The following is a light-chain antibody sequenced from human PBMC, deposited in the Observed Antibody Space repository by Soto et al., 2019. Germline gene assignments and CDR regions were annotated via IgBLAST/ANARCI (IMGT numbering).Light chain of an antibody. CDR2: EVT. CDR1: SSDVGGFNY. V-gene: IGLV2-8*01. Sequence: VLTQPPSASGSPGQSITISCTGTSSDVGGFNYVSWHQQHPGKAPKVIIYEVTKRPSGVPDRFSGSKSANTASLTVSGLQAEDEADYYCSSYAGSNNPLFVFGTGTKVTVL. J-gene: IGLJ1*01. CDR3: SSYAGSNNPLFV.